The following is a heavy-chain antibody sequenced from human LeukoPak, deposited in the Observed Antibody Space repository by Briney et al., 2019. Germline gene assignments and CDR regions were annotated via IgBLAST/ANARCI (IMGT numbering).Heavy chain of an antibody. CDR3: ARVSSWYENALDI. J-gene: IGHJ3*02. V-gene: IGHV3-21*01. CDR2: ISSSSSYI. CDR1: GSTFSSYS. Sequence: GGSLRLSCAASGSTFSSYSMNWVRQAPGKGLEWVSSISSSSSYIYYADSVKGRFTISRDNAKNSLYLQMNSLRAEDTAVYYCARVSSWYENALDIWGQGTMVTVSS. D-gene: IGHD6-13*01.